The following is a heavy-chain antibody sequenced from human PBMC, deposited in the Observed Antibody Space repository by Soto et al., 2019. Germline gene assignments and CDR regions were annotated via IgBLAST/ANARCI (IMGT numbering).Heavy chain of an antibody. D-gene: IGHD2-2*01. V-gene: IGHV4-39*07. CDR2: IYYSGST. CDR3: AIDPGDHCSSTSCYCMDV. CDR1: GGSISSSSYY. J-gene: IGHJ6*02. Sequence: SETLSLTCTVSGGSISSSSYYWGWIPQPPGKGLEWIGSIYYSGSTYYNPSLKRRVTISVDTSKNQFSQKLSFVTAADTAVYYCAIDPGDHCSSTSCYCMDVWGQGTTVTVSS.